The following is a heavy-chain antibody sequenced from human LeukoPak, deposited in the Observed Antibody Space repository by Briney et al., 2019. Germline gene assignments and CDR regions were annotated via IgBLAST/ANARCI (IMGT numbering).Heavy chain of an antibody. CDR3: ARVYQSAEYYFDY. CDR1: GGSIDSYY. Sequence: SETLSLTCTVSGGSIDSYYGSWIRQPPGKGLEWIGYIYYTGSTEYHPSLKSRVTISLDTSKNQFSLKLTSVTAADTAVYYCARVYQSAEYYFDYWGQGNLVSVSS. J-gene: IGHJ4*02. D-gene: IGHD2-2*01. CDR2: IYYTGST. V-gene: IGHV4-59*01.